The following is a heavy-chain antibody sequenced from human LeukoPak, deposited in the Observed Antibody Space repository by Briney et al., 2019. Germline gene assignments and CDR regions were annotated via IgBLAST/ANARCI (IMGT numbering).Heavy chain of an antibody. V-gene: IGHV4-59*01. CDR3: ARSSGWGNFDY. D-gene: IGHD6-19*01. CDR1: GDSISSYY. Sequence: KPSETLSLTCTVSGDSISSYYWSWIRQPPGKGLEWIGYIYYSGSTNYNPSLKSRVTISVDTSKNQFSLKLSSVTAADTAVYYCARSSGWGNFDYWGQGTLVTVSS. CDR2: IYYSGST. J-gene: IGHJ4*02.